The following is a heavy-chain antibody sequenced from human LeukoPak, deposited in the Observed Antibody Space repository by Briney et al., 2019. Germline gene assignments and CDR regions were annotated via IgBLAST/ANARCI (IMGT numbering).Heavy chain of an antibody. CDR2: IRSKTNSYAT. Sequence: GGSLRLSCAASGFTFSGSAMHWVRQASGKGLEWVGRIRSKTNSYATAYAASVKVKFTISRDDSKNTAYLQMNSLKTEDTAVYYCATVAAAGFFDYWGQGTLVTVSS. V-gene: IGHV3-73*01. CDR3: ATVAAAGFFDY. J-gene: IGHJ4*02. D-gene: IGHD6-13*01. CDR1: GFTFSGSA.